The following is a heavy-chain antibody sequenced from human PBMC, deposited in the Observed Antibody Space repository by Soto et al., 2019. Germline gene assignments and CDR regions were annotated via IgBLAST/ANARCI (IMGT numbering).Heavy chain of an antibody. CDR2: ISATDGKT. Sequence: GGSLRLSCLASGFTFKAYAMGWVRQAPGKGLEWVSSISATDGKTYYADSVRGRFMISRDNSRNSLFLQMNGLRPDDSALYYCVKDEGTSSTVFDYWGQGTPVTVSS. V-gene: IGHV3-23*01. J-gene: IGHJ4*02. CDR3: VKDEGTSSTVFDY. CDR1: GFTFKAYA. D-gene: IGHD4-4*01.